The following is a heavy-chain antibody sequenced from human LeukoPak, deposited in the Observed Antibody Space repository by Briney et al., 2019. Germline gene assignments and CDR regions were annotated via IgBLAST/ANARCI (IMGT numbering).Heavy chain of an antibody. CDR3: ARVPIAAAGTSLDY. CDR1: GYTLTELS. CDR2: FDPEDGET. D-gene: IGHD6-13*01. Sequence: ASVKVSCKVSGYTLTELSMHWVRQAPGKGLEWMGGFDPEDGETIYAQKFQGRVTMTRDTSISTAYMELSRLRSDDTAVYYCARVPIAAAGTSLDYWGQGTLVTVSS. V-gene: IGHV1-24*01. J-gene: IGHJ4*02.